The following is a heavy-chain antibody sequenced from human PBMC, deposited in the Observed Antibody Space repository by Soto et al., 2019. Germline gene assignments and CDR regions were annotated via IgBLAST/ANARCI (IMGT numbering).Heavy chain of an antibody. CDR3: TTDIVVVPADKFDY. V-gene: IGHV3-15*01. Sequence: EVQLVESGGGLVKPGGSLRLSCAASGFTFSNAWMSWVRQAPGKGLEWVGRIKSKTDGGTTDYAAPVKGRFTISRDDSKNTLYLQMNSLKTADTAVYYCTTDIVVVPADKFDYWGQGTLVTVSS. CDR2: IKSKTDGGTT. CDR1: GFTFSNAW. J-gene: IGHJ4*02. D-gene: IGHD2-2*01.